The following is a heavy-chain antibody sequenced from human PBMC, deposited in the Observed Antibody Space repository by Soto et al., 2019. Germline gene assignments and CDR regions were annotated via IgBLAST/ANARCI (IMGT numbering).Heavy chain of an antibody. Sequence: LSLTCTVSGGSISSGTYYWGWIRQPPGKGLEWVAVISYDGSNKYYADSVKGRFTISRDNSKNTLYLQMNSLRAEDTAVYYCAKGISEYRSNYYYYYMDVWGKGTTVTVSS. J-gene: IGHJ6*03. V-gene: IGHV3-30*18. CDR2: ISYDGSNK. D-gene: IGHD5-18*01. CDR1: GGSISS. CDR3: AKGISEYRSNYYYYYMDV.